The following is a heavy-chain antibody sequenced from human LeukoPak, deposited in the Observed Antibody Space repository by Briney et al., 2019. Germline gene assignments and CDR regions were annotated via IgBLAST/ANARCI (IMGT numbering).Heavy chain of an antibody. CDR3: ARVAKHFRGGLSFYYMDV. D-gene: IGHD3-10*01. CDR2: IYYSGST. V-gene: IGHV4-59*01. Sequence: SETLSLTCTVSGGSLTNYYWSWIRQPPGKGLDWIGHIYYSGSTNYNPSLKSRVTISLDTSKNQFSLKVISVTAADTAVYYCARVAKHFRGGLSFYYMDVWGKGTTVTVSS. J-gene: IGHJ6*03. CDR1: GGSLTNYY.